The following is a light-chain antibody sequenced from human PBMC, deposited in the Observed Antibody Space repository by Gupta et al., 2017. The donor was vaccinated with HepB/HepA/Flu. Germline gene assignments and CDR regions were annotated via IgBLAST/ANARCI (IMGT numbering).Light chain of an antibody. CDR1: HHVEHW. V-gene: IGKV1-12*01. J-gene: IGKJ4*01. Sequence: IKMTQYPSSVSASGVDRVTTTCRAGHHVEHWLAWYQQKTEIAPQLLIVSTFTLESGLPSRSSGSGRGTYSPLTISSLQPDDFATYYWLQANSFPPTFGGGTKVEVK. CDR3: LQANSFPPT. CDR2: STF.